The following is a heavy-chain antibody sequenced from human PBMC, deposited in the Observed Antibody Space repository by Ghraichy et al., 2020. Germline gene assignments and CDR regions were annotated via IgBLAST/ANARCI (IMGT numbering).Heavy chain of an antibody. CDR3: AKDPGYCSGGRCFPDAFDV. J-gene: IGHJ3*01. D-gene: IGHD2-15*01. CDR1: GLTFSSYR. V-gene: IGHV3-21*01. CDR2: IDSSSSYI. Sequence: ESLNISCVASGLTFSSYRMSWVRQAPGKGPEWVSVIDSSSSYIYYADSVKGRFTVSRDNTKNSLYLQMNSLRVEDTAMYYCAKDPGYCSGGRCFPDAFDVWGQGTMVTVSS.